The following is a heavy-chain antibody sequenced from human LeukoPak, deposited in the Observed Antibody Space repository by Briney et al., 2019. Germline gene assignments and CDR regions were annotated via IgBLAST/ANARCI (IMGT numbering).Heavy chain of an antibody. D-gene: IGHD3-10*01. V-gene: IGHV3-7*01. CDR2: INRDGSQK. Sequence: GGSLRLSCAASGFSLSAYWMTWVRQAPGKGLEWVANINRDGSQKNHVDSVKGRFTISRDNAKNSLYLQMNNLRAEDTAVYYCAREGPEFLELLWHAFDLWGQGTMVTVSS. CDR3: AREGPEFLELLWHAFDL. CDR1: GFSLSAYW. J-gene: IGHJ3*01.